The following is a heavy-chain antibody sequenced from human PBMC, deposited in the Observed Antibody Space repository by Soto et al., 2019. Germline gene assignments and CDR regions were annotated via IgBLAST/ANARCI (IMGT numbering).Heavy chain of an antibody. V-gene: IGHV1-2*06. CDR2: INPRSGDT. J-gene: IGHJ5*02. D-gene: IGHD1-26*01. CDR1: GGTFTSHA. Sequence: VASVKVSCKASGGTFTSHAISWVRQAPGQGLEWMGRINPRSGDTTYAQKFQGRLTMTRDTSISTAYMELSSLRSDDTAVYYCGRDGVGATPLGWFDPWGQGSLVTVSS. CDR3: GRDGVGATPLGWFDP.